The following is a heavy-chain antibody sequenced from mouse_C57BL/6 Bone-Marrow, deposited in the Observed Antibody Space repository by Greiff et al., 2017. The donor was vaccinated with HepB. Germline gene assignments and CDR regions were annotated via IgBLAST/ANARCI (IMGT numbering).Heavy chain of an antibody. V-gene: IGHV7-3*01. D-gene: IGHD2-1*01. CDR2: IRNKANGYTT. CDR1: GFTFTDYY. Sequence: EVKVIESGGGLVQPGGSLSLSCAASGFTFTDYYMSWVRQPPGKALEWLGFIRNKANGYTTEYSASVKGRFTISRDNSQSILYLQMNALRAEDSATYYCARAPGNSIGYWGQGTTLTVSS. J-gene: IGHJ2*01. CDR3: ARAPGNSIGY.